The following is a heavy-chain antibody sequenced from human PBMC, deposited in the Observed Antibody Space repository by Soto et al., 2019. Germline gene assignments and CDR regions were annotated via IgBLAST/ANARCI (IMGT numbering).Heavy chain of an antibody. Sequence: QVQLVESGGGVVQPGRSLRLSCAASGFTFSSYGMHWVRQAPGKGLEWVAVIWYDGSNKYYADSVKGRITISRDNSKNTLYLQMNSLRAEDTAVYYCAKNGKYCSGGSCYPYYFDYWGQGTLVTVSS. D-gene: IGHD2-15*01. J-gene: IGHJ4*02. CDR3: AKNGKYCSGGSCYPYYFDY. CDR2: IWYDGSNK. CDR1: GFTFSSYG. V-gene: IGHV3-33*06.